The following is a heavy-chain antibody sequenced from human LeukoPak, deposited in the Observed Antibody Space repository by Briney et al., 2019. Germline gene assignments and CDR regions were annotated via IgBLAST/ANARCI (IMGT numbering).Heavy chain of an antibody. CDR2: IYTSGST. D-gene: IGHD3-3*01. J-gene: IGHJ3*02. Sequence: SETLSLTCTVSGGSISSGSYYWSWIWQPAGKGLEWIGRIYTSGSTNYNPSLKSRVTISVDTSKNQFSLKLSSVTAADTAVYYCAMPYYDFWSGYLDAFDIWGQGTMVTVSS. V-gene: IGHV4-61*02. CDR3: AMPYYDFWSGYLDAFDI. CDR1: GGSISSGSYY.